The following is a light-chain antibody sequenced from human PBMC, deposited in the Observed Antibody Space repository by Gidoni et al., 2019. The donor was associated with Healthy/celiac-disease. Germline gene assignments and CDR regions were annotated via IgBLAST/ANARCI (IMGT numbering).Light chain of an antibody. CDR2: GAS. CDR3: QQYNNWPPGT. J-gene: IGKJ1*01. Sequence: EIVMTQSPATLSVSSGESATLSCRASQGVSSNLARYQQKPGQAPRLLLNGASPRATGIPARLSSSGSGTEFTPTISSLQSEDFAVYYCQQYNNWPPGTFGQGTKVEIK. V-gene: IGKV3-15*01. CDR1: QGVSSN.